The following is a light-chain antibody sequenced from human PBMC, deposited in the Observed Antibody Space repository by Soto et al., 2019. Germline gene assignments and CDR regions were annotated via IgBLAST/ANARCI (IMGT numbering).Light chain of an antibody. J-gene: IGLJ1*01. CDR3: SSYTSSSAYV. V-gene: IGLV2-14*01. CDR1: SSDVGGYNY. Sequence: QSALTQPASVSGSPGQSITISCTGTSSDVGGYNYVSWYQQHPGKAPKLMIYDVSNRPSGVSNRFSGSKSGNTASLNISGLQAEDEADYYCSSYTSSSAYVVGTGTKLTVL. CDR2: DVS.